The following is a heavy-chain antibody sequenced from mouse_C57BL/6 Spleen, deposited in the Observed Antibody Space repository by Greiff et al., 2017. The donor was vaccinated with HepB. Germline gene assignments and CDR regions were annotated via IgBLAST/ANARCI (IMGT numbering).Heavy chain of an antibody. V-gene: IGHV1-75*01. CDR3: ARERGYDGYYGGYFDY. Sequence: QVQLKESGPELVKPGASVKISCKASGYTFTDYYINWVKQRPGQGLEWIGWIFPGSGSTYYNEKFKGKATLTVDKSSSTAYMLLSSLTSEDSAVYFCARERGYDGYYGGYFDYWGQGTTLTVSS. J-gene: IGHJ2*01. CDR1: GYTFTDYY. CDR2: IFPGSGST. D-gene: IGHD2-3*01.